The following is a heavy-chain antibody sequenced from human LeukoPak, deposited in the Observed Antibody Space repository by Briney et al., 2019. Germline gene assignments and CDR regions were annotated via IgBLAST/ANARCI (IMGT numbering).Heavy chain of an antibody. V-gene: IGHV3-21*01. CDR2: ISSSSSYI. CDR3: ARDFQGAFDI. Sequence: PGGSLRLSCAASGFTFSSYSMNWARQAPGKGLEWVSSISSSSSYIYYADSVKGRFTISRDNAKNSLYLQMNSLRAEDTAVYYCARDFQGAFDIWGQGTMVTVSS. J-gene: IGHJ3*02. CDR1: GFTFSSYS.